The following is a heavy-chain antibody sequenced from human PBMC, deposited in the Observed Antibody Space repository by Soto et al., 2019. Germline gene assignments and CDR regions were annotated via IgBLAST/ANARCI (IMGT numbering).Heavy chain of an antibody. CDR1: GGSISSYY. J-gene: IGHJ4*02. V-gene: IGHV4-59*01. CDR3: ARVLREVGEDYYDSSGHRYYFDY. D-gene: IGHD3-22*01. Sequence: KTSETLSLTCTVSGGSISSYYWSWIRQPPGKGLEWIGYIYYSGSTNYNPSLKSRVTISVDTSKNQFSLKLSSVTAADTAVYYCARVLREVGEDYYDSSGHRYYFDYWGQGTLVTVSS. CDR2: IYYSGST.